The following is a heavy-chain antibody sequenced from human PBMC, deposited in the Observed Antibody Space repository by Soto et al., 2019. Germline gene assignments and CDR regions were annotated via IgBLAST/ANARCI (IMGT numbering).Heavy chain of an antibody. CDR3: ARDEMSKTYYDFWSGYYSGPNDAFDI. CDR1: GYTFTSCG. Sequence: GASVKVSCKASGYTFTSCGISCVRQAPGQGLEWMGWISAYNGNTNYAQKLQGRVTMTTDTSTSTAYMELRSLRSDDTAVYYCARDEMSKTYYDFWSGYYSGPNDAFDIWGQGTMVTVSS. J-gene: IGHJ3*02. CDR2: ISAYNGNT. V-gene: IGHV1-18*04. D-gene: IGHD3-3*01.